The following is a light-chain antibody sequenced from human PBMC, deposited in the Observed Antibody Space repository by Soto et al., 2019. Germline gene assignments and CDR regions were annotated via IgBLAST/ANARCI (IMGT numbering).Light chain of an antibody. CDR1: QSVSNN. CDR3: QQYNDWEAWT. Sequence: EIVMTQSPATLSVSPGESVTLSCRASQSVSNNVDWYQQKPGQAPRLFMYAASTRPIGIPLRFRGSGSGTEFTLTISSLQSEDFAVYHCQQYNDWEAWTFGQGTRVEIK. V-gene: IGKV3-15*01. CDR2: AAS. J-gene: IGKJ1*01.